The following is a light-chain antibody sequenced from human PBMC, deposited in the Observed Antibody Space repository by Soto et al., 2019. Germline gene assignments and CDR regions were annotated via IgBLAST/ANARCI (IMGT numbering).Light chain of an antibody. J-gene: IGLJ3*02. Sequence: QSVLTQPPSVSGSPGQSVTISCTGTSSDVGNYNRVSWYQQPPGTAPKLMIYEVTNRPSGVPNRFSASKSGNPASLTISGLKDEDEAEYNCTSYTSNQTWAFGGGTKRTVL. CDR1: SSDVGNYNR. V-gene: IGLV2-18*02. CDR2: EVT. CDR3: TSYTSNQTWA.